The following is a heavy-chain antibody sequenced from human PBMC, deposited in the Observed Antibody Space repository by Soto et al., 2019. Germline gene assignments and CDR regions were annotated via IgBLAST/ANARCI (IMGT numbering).Heavy chain of an antibody. Sequence: PGGSLRLSCAASGFTFSSYGMHWVRQAPGKGLEWVAVIWYDGSNKYYADSVKGRFTISRDNSKNTLYLQMNSLRAEDTAVYYCARESSGWYGDLAFDYWGQGTLVTVSS. CDR2: IWYDGSNK. D-gene: IGHD6-19*01. V-gene: IGHV3-33*01. CDR3: ARESSGWYGDLAFDY. J-gene: IGHJ4*02. CDR1: GFTFSSYG.